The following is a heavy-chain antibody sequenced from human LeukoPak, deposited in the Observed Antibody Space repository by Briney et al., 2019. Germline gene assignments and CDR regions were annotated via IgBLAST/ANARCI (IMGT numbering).Heavy chain of an antibody. CDR1: GFTFSSYE. V-gene: IGHV3-48*03. D-gene: IGHD3-10*02. Sequence: PGGSLRLSCAASGFTFSSYEMNWVREAPGQGLEWVSYISSNGSTIYYADSVKGRFTISRDNAKNSLYLQMNSRRAEDTAVYYCAELGITMIGGVWGKGTTVTISS. CDR2: ISSNGSTI. CDR3: AELGITMIGGV. J-gene: IGHJ6*04.